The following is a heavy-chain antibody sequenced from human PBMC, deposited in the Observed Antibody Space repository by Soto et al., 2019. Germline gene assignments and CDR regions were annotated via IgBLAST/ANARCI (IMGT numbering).Heavy chain of an antibody. V-gene: IGHV3-48*02. D-gene: IGHD4-17*01. CDR2: ISSSSTTI. Sequence: EVQLVESGGGLVQPGGSLGLSCAASGFTFSKYSMNWVRQAPGKGLEWVSYISSSSTTIYYADSVKGRFTISRDNAKNSLYLQMNSLRDEDAAVYYCVYGDLGTVDIWGQGTMVTVSS. J-gene: IGHJ3*02. CDR3: VYGDLGTVDI. CDR1: GFTFSKYS.